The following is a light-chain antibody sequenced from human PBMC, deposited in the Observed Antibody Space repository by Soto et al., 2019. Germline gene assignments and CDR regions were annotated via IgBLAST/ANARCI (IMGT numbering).Light chain of an antibody. V-gene: IGLV2-14*01. Sequence: QSVPTQPASVSGSPGQSITISCTGTSSDVGGYNYVSWYQQHPGKAPKLMIYDVSNRPSGVSNRFSGSKSGNTASLTISGLQAEDEADYYCSSYTRSSTLEVFGTGTKVTVL. CDR3: SSYTRSSTLEV. J-gene: IGLJ1*01. CDR2: DVS. CDR1: SSDVGGYNY.